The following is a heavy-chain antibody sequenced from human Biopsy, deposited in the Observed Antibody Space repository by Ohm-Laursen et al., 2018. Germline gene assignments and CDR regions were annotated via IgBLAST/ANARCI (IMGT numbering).Heavy chain of an antibody. V-gene: IGHV1-2*02. D-gene: IGHD3-10*01. CDR1: GYTFTGYY. Sequence: SSVKVSCKASGYTFTGYYIHWVRQAPGHGLECMGWVNPNSGATNYAQKFQGRVTMTSDTSISTAYIELRRLISDDTAVYFCARDRMVTIITLVRADTFDIWGQGTLVSVSS. CDR3: ARDRMVTIITLVRADTFDI. CDR2: VNPNSGAT. J-gene: IGHJ3*02.